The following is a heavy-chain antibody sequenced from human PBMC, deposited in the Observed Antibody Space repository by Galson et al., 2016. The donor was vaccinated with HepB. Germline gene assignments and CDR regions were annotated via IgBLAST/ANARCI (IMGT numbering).Heavy chain of an antibody. CDR3: ARGGYYDSSGQK. J-gene: IGHJ4*02. D-gene: IGHD3-22*01. Sequence: SLRLSCAASGFTFRDHYMSWIRQAPGKGLEWVSYISSGSSYINYADSVKGRFTISRDNAKNSLYLQMNSLRAEDTAVYYCARGGYYDSSGQKWGQGTLVTVSS. CDR1: GFTFRDHY. V-gene: IGHV3-11*06. CDR2: ISSGSSYI.